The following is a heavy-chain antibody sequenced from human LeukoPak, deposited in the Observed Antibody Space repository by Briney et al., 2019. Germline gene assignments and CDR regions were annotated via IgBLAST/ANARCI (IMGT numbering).Heavy chain of an antibody. CDR1: GYTFTSYG. CDR3: ARATPGPSTDSYFDY. Sequence: ASVKVSCKASGYTFTSYGISWVRQAPGQGLEWMGWISAYNGNTNYAQKLQGRVTMTTDTSTSTAYMELRSLRSDDTAVYYCARATPGPSTDSYFDYWGQGTLVTVSS. CDR2: ISAYNGNT. J-gene: IGHJ4*02. D-gene: IGHD2-21*02. V-gene: IGHV1-18*01.